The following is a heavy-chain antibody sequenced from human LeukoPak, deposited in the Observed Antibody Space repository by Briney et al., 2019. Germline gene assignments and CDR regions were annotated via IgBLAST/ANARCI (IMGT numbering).Heavy chain of an antibody. V-gene: IGHV4-34*01. Sequence: SETLSLTCAVYGGSFSGYYWSWIRQPPGKGLEWIGEINHSGSTNYNPSLKSRVTISVDMSKNQFSLKLSSVTAADTAVYYCARAFTVTLSFDIWGQGTMVTVSS. CDR3: ARAFTVTLSFDI. CDR2: INHSGST. D-gene: IGHD4-11*01. CDR1: GGSFSGYY. J-gene: IGHJ3*02.